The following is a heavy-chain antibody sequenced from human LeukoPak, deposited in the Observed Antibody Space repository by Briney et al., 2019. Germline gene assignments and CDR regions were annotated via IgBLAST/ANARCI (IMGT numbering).Heavy chain of an antibody. J-gene: IGHJ6*03. CDR1: GGYISSYY. D-gene: IGHD4-17*01. CDR3: ARNYGDYYYYHMDV. V-gene: IGHV4-59*01. CDR2: IYYSGST. Sequence: PSETLSLTCTVSGGYISSYYWSWIRQPPGKGLEWIGYIYYSGSTNYNPSLKSRVTISVDTSKNQFSLKLSSVTAADTAVYYCARNYGDYYYYHMDVWGKGTTVTVSS.